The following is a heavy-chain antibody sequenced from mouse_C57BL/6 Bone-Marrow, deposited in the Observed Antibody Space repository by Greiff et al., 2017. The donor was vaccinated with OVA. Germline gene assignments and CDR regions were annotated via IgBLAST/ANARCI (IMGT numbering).Heavy chain of an antibody. V-gene: IGHV1-4*01. Sequence: QVQLQQSGAELARPGASVKMSCKASGYTFTSYTMHWVKQRPGQGLEWIGYINPSSGYTKYNQKFKDKATLTADKSSSTAYMQLSSLTSEDSAVYYCAREGYGSSSCAMDYWGQGTSVTVSS. CDR3: AREGYGSSSCAMDY. J-gene: IGHJ4*01. CDR2: INPSSGYT. CDR1: GYTFTSYT. D-gene: IGHD1-1*01.